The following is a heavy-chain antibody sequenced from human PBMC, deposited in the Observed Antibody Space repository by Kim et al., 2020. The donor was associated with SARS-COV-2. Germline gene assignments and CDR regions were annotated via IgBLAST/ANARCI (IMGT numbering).Heavy chain of an antibody. CDR2: ISGSGGST. CDR3: ANKIGYCSSTSCPGWFDP. D-gene: IGHD2-2*01. V-gene: IGHV3-23*01. J-gene: IGHJ5*02. CDR1: GFTFSSYA. Sequence: GGSLRLSCAASGFTFSSYAMSWVRQAPGKGLEWVSAISGSGGSTYYADSVKGRFTISRDNSKNTLYLQMNSLRAEDTAVYYCANKIGYCSSTSCPGWFDPWGQGTLVTVSS.